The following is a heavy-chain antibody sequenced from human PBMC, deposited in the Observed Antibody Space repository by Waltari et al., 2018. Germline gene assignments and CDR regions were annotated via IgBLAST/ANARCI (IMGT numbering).Heavy chain of an antibody. D-gene: IGHD1-26*01. V-gene: IGHV1-69*14. CDR3: ARGSYLSYDAFDI. J-gene: IGHJ3*02. Sequence: QVQLVQSGAAVKKPGSSVKVSCKASGGTFSSYAISWVRQAPGQGLEWMGGIIPISGAANYAKKFQGRVTITADKSTSTAYMELSSLRSEDTAVYYCARGSYLSYDAFDIWGQGTMVTVSS. CDR2: IIPISGAA. CDR1: GGTFSSYA.